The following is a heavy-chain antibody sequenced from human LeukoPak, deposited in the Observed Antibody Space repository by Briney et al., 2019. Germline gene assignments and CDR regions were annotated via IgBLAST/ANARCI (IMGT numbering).Heavy chain of an antibody. J-gene: IGHJ6*02. V-gene: IGHV3-11*01. D-gene: IGHD2-2*01. CDR2: ISSSGSTI. Sequence: PGGSLRLSCAASGFTFSDYYMSWIRQAPGKGLEWVSYISSSGSTIYYADSVKGRFTISRDNAKNSLYLQMNSLRAEDTAVYYCARVVVVPAAMQYYYYCYGMDVWGQGTTVTVSS. CDR3: ARVVVVPAAMQYYYYCYGMDV. CDR1: GFTFSDYY.